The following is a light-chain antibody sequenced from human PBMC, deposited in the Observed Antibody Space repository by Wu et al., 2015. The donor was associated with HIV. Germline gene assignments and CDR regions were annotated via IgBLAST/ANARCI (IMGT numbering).Light chain of an antibody. CDR1: QSVNYDY. J-gene: IGKJ3*01. CDR2: GAS. CDR3: QQYGGSPFT. Sequence: EIVLTQSPGTLSLSPGDRATLSCRASQSVNYDYIAWYQQTPGQAPRLLIYGASSRATGVPDRFSGSGSGTDFTLTISRLEPEDFALYYCQQYGGSPFTFGPGTKVEIQ. V-gene: IGKV3-20*01.